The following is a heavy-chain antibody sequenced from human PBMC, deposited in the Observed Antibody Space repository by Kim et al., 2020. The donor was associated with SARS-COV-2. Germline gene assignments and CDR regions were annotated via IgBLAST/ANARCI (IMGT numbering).Heavy chain of an antibody. D-gene: IGHD6-13*01. CDR2: IYYSGST. Sequence: SETLSLTCTVSGGSISSSSYYWGWIRQPPGKGLEWIGSIYYSGSTYYNPSLKSRVTISVDTSKNQFSLKLSSVTAADTAVYYCARHHLTAGYSSRIDYWGQGTLVTVSS. CDR1: GGSISSSSYY. V-gene: IGHV4-39*01. CDR3: ARHHLTAGYSSRIDY. J-gene: IGHJ4*02.